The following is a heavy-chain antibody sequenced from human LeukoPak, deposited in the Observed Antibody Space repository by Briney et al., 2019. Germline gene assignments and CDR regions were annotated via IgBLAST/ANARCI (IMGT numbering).Heavy chain of an antibody. D-gene: IGHD3-22*01. V-gene: IGHV4-59*08. CDR2: IYFNGLT. CDR3: ARRAYYDTSGYSPASGYFDL. J-gene: IGHJ2*01. Sequence: SETPSPTCTVLGGSIFGHYFNWIRHAPGKGLGWIGFIYFNGLTSYSPSLRSRASLSIATSRSQFSLWLTSVTAEDTAIYYCARRAYYDTSGYSPASGYFDLWGRGTLVTVSS. CDR1: GGSIFGHY.